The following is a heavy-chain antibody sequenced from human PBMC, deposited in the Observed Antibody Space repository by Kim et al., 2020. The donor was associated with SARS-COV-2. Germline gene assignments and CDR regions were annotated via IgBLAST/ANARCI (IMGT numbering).Heavy chain of an antibody. V-gene: IGHV3-11*01. CDR1: GFTFSDYY. D-gene: IGHD3-22*01. Sequence: VGSLRLSCAASGFTFSDYYMSWIRQAPGKGLEWVSYISSSGSTIYYADSVKGRFTISRDNAKNSLYLQMNSLRAEDTAVYYCARDRRVDSSGYYHDYWGQGTLVTVSS. CDR3: ARDRRVDSSGYYHDY. CDR2: ISSSGSTI. J-gene: IGHJ4*02.